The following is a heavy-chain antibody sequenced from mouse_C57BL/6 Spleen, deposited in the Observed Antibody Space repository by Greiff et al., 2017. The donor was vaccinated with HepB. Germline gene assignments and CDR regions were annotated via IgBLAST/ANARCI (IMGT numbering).Heavy chain of an antibody. D-gene: IGHD2-5*01. CDR1: GYTFTDYY. J-gene: IGHJ2*01. CDR2: INPNNGGT. Sequence: VQLQQSGPELVKPGASVKISCKASGYTFTDYYMNWVKQSHGKSLEWIGDINPNNGGTSYNQKFKGKATLTVDKSSSTAYMELRSLTSEDSAVYYCARSGSNYPYFDYWGQGTTLTVSS. CDR3: ARSGSNYPYFDY. V-gene: IGHV1-26*01.